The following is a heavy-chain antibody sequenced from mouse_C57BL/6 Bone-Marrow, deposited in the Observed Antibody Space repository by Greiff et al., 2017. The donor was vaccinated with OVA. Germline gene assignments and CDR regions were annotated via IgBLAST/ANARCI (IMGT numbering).Heavy chain of an antibody. J-gene: IGHJ3*01. CDR1: GFTFSDFY. CDR3: ARDARGLLFAC. CDR2: SRNKANDYTT. Sequence: EVKLMESGGGLVQSGRSLRLSCATSGFTFSDFYMEWVRQAPGKGLEWIAASRNKANDYTTESSASVKGRFIGSRDTSRRSLYLQRNALGGEDTALYCCARDARGLLFACWGQGTLVTVSA. D-gene: IGHD2-3*01. V-gene: IGHV7-1*01.